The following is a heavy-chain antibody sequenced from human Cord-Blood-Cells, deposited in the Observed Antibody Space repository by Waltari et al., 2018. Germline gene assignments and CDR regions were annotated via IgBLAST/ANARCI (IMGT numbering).Heavy chain of an antibody. J-gene: IGHJ4*02. Sequence: QVQLQESGPGLVKPSQTLSLTCPVSGVSISTGGYYWSWIRRHPGKGLEWIGYIHYSGSTYYNPSLKSRVTISVDTSKNQFSLKLSSVTAADTAVYYCARVFILELREDIFDYWGQGTLVTVSS. D-gene: IGHD1-7*01. CDR1: GVSISTGGYY. CDR3: ARVFILELREDIFDY. CDR2: IHYSGST. V-gene: IGHV4-31*03.